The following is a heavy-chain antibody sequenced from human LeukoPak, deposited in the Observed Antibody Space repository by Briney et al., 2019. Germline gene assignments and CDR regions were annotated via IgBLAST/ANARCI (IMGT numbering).Heavy chain of an antibody. D-gene: IGHD3-22*01. V-gene: IGHV4-31*03. CDR1: GGSISSGGYY. CDR2: IYYSGSA. CDR3: ARAPPDYYDSSGYSFSDAFDI. Sequence: PSQTLSLTCTVSGGSISSGGYYWSWIRQHPGKGLEWIGYIYYSGSAYYNPSLKSRVTISVDTSKNQFSLKLSSVTAADTAVYYCARAPPDYYDSSGYSFSDAFDIWGQGTMVTVSS. J-gene: IGHJ3*02.